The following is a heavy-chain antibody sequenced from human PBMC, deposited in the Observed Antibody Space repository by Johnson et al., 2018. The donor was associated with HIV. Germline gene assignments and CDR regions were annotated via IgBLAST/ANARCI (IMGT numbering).Heavy chain of an antibody. CDR2: ISYDGSNK. Sequence: QVQLVESGGGLVQPGGSLRLSCAASGFTFSSYAMSWVRQAAGKGLEWVAVISYDGSNKYYADSVRGRFTISRDNSKNTLYLQMNSLRPEDTAVFYCAKEESGSFLAFDLWGQGTMVTVSS. V-gene: IGHV3-30*18. CDR1: GFTFSSYA. D-gene: IGHD1-26*01. J-gene: IGHJ3*01. CDR3: AKEESGSFLAFDL.